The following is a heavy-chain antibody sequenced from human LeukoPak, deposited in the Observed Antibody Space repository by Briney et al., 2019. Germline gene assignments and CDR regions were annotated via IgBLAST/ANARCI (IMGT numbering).Heavy chain of an antibody. D-gene: IGHD5-24*01. J-gene: IGHJ4*02. Sequence: ASVKVSCKASGYTFTSHYMHWVRQAPGQGLEWMGIITPSGDTTTYTQELQGRVTITSDMLTGTVYMELRSLTSEDTAVYYCARDVEKGYNYFDLWGQGTPVVVSS. CDR2: ITPSGDTT. V-gene: IGHV1-46*01. CDR3: ARDVEKGYNYFDL. CDR1: GYTFTSHY.